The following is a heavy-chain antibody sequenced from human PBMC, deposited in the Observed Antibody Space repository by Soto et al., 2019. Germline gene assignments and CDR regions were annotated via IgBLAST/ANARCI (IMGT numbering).Heavy chain of an antibody. V-gene: IGHV1-69*13. CDR2: IIPIFGTA. CDR1: GGTFSSYA. CDR3: ARVRTAAYSNFPGDYYYYGMDV. J-gene: IGHJ6*02. Sequence: ASVKVSCKASGGTFSSYAISWVRQAPGQGLEWMGGIIPIFGTANYAQKFQGRVTITADESTSTAYMELSSLRSEDTAVYYCARVRTAAYSNFPGDYYYYGMDVWGQGTTVTVSS. D-gene: IGHD4-4*01.